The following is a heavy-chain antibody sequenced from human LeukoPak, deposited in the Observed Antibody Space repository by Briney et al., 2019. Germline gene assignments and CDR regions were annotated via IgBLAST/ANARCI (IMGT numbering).Heavy chain of an antibody. D-gene: IGHD1-1*01. V-gene: IGHV3-53*04. J-gene: IGHJ6*02. CDR3: ASSTTQGYYYYGMDV. CDR1: GLTVSSNY. CDR2: IYSGGST. Sequence: GGSLRLSCAASGLTVSSNYMSWVRQAPGKGLEWVSVIYSGGSTYYADSVKGRFTISRHNSKNTLYLQMNSLRAEDTAVYYCASSTTQGYYYYGMDVWGQGTTVTVSS.